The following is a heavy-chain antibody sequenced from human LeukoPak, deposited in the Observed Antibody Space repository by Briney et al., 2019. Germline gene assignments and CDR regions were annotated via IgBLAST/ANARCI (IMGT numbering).Heavy chain of an antibody. CDR2: ISGSGGST. V-gene: IGHV3-23*01. D-gene: IGHD5-12*01. J-gene: IGHJ2*01. Sequence: GGSLRLSCAASGFTFSDYYMSWIRQAPGKGLEWVSAISGSGGSTYYADSVKGRFTISRDNSKNTLYLQMNSLRAEDTAVYYCAKDRWLRPSWYFDLWGRGTLVTVSS. CDR3: AKDRWLRPSWYFDL. CDR1: GFTFSDYY.